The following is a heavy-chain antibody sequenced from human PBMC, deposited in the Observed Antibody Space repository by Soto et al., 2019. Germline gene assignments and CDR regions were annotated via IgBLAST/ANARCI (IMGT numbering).Heavy chain of an antibody. CDR3: ARDPRYSYGRTNHYDSSGYIKFDY. J-gene: IGHJ4*02. CDR2: ISAYNGNT. V-gene: IGHV1-18*01. CDR1: GYTFTSYG. D-gene: IGHD3-22*01. Sequence: ASVKVSCKASGYTFTSYGISWVRQAPGQGLEWMGWISAYNGNTNYAQKLQGRVTMTTDTSTSTAYMELRSLRSDDTAVYYCARDPRYSYGRTNHYDSSGYIKFDYWGQGTLVTVYS.